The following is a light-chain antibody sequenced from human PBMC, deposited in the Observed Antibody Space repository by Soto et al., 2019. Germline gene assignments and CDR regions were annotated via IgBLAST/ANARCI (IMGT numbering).Light chain of an antibody. J-gene: IGLJ2*01. V-gene: IGLV2-14*03. Sequence: QSALTQPASVSGSPGQSITISCTGTSSDVGGYNYVSWYQQHPGKDPKLMIYDVSNRPSGISNRFSGSKSGNTASLTISGLQTEDEADYYCSSYTNINTHVIFGGGTQLTVL. CDR2: DVS. CDR1: SSDVGGYNY. CDR3: SSYTNINTHVI.